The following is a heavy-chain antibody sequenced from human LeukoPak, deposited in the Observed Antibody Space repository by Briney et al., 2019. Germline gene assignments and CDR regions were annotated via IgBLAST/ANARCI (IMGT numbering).Heavy chain of an antibody. CDR2: IIPIFGTA. V-gene: IGHV1-69*13. Sequence: ASVKVSCKASGGTFSSYAISWVRQAPGQGLEWMGGIIPIFGTANYAQKFQGRVTITADESTSTAYMELSSLRSEDTAVYYCACLGKPHHYYYYMDVWGKGTTVTVSS. CDR1: GGTFSSYA. D-gene: IGHD4-23*01. CDR3: ACLGKPHHYYYYMDV. J-gene: IGHJ6*03.